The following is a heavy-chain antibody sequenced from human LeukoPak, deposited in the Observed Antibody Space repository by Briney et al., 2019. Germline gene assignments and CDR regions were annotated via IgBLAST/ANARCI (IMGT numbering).Heavy chain of an antibody. CDR2: SGGAT. CDR1: GFTLSSYS. CDR3: IKDRTGTYSFDY. D-gene: IGHD3/OR15-3a*01. V-gene: IGHV3-64D*09. J-gene: IGHJ4*02. Sequence: PGGSLRLSCSASGFTLSSYSMHWVRQAPGKGLEYVSTSGGATYYAGSVKGRFTISRDNAKNTLYLQMSSLRAEDTAVYYCIKDRTGTYSFDYWGQGTLVTVSS.